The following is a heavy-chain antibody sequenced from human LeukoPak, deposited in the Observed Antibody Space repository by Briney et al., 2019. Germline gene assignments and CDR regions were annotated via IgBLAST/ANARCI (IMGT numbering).Heavy chain of an antibody. CDR1: GYIFAGYY. Sequence: ASVKVSCKASGYIFAGYYIHWVRQAPGQGLEWMGWINPNSGGTKYAQKFQGRVTLTRDTSISTAYMELSRLRSDDTAVYYCARGLPGATGFDFDYWGQGTLVTVSS. D-gene: IGHD1-26*01. CDR3: ARGLPGATGFDFDY. CDR2: INPNSGGT. J-gene: IGHJ4*02. V-gene: IGHV1-2*02.